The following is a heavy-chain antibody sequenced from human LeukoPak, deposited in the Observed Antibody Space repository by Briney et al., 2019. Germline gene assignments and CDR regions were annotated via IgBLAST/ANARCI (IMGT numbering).Heavy chain of an antibody. CDR2: IKQTGSEK. Sequence: GGSLRLSCAASGFTFSSYWMTWVRQAPGKGLQWVANIKQTGSEKYYVDSVKGRFTISRDNAKNSLYLQMNSLRAEDTAVYYCARVIRYYMDVWGKGTTVTVSS. V-gene: IGHV3-7*01. J-gene: IGHJ6*03. CDR1: GFTFSSYW. CDR3: ARVIRYYMDV.